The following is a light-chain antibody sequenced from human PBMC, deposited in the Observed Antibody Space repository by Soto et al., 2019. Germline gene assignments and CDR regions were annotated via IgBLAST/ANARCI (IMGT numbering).Light chain of an antibody. J-gene: IGKJ1*01. CDR2: KAS. CDR3: QQYNSPWT. Sequence: DIQMTQSPSTLSASVGDRVIITCRASQSISSWLAWYQQKPGKAPKLLIYKASSLESGVPSRFSGSGSGTEFTLSISSLQPDDSATYYCQQYNSPWTFGQGTKVEIK. V-gene: IGKV1-5*03. CDR1: QSISSW.